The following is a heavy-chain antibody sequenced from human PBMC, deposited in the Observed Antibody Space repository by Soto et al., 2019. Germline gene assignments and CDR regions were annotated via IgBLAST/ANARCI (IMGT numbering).Heavy chain of an antibody. V-gene: IGHV4-59*11. CDR2: IHYSGGT. J-gene: IGHJ4*02. D-gene: IGHD3-16*01. CDR3: TVGGAGHPFDY. CDR1: GVSITSHY. Sequence: QVQLQESGPGLVKPSETLSLTCTVSGVSITSHYWTWIRQPPGKGLEWIGNIHYSGGTNYSPSLKGRGIISLGTSENQSSLKLSSVTTADTAVYYCTVGGAGHPFDYWGQGTLVTVSS.